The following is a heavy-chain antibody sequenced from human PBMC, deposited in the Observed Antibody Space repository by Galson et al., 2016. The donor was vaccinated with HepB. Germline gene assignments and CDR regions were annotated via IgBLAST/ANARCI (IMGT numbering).Heavy chain of an antibody. D-gene: IGHD3-22*01. CDR1: GGSISSGAYY. CDR2: IYHSGNA. CDR3: ARASLDYYYDTSGYLDH. J-gene: IGHJ4*02. Sequence: LSLTCTVSGGSISSGAYYWSWIRHHPGNGLEWIGYIYHSGNAYYSPSLKSRISISLDTSKNQFSLNLSSVTAADTAIYYCARASLDYYYDTSGYLDHWGQGTQVTVSS. V-gene: IGHV4-31*03.